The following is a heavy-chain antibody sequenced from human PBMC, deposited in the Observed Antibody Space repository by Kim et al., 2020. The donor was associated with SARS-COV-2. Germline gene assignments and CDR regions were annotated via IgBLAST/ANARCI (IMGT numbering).Heavy chain of an antibody. CDR2: ISGSGGST. D-gene: IGHD4-4*01. Sequence: GGSLRLSCAASGFTFSSYAMSWVRQAPGKGLEWVSAISGSGGSTYYADSVKGRFTISRDNSKNTLYLQMNSLRAEDTAVYYCAKGSNYGGDYYYYGMDVWGQGTTVTVSS. J-gene: IGHJ6*02. V-gene: IGHV3-23*01. CDR1: GFTFSSYA. CDR3: AKGSNYGGDYYYYGMDV.